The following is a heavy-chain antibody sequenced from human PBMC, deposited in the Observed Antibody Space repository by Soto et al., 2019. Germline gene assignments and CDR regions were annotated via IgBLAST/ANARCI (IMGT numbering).Heavy chain of an antibody. V-gene: IGHV1-24*01. CDR2: FDPEDAEI. D-gene: IGHD4-17*01. Sequence: QVQLVQSGAEVKKPGASVKVSCKVSGYSLTELSMHWVRQAPGKGLEWMGGFDPEDAEIIYAQKFQSRITMTEDTSTDTAYMELSSLRSDDTAVYYCATDLATVIRRVDYWGQGTLVTVSS. CDR1: GYSLTELS. CDR3: ATDLATVIRRVDY. J-gene: IGHJ4*02.